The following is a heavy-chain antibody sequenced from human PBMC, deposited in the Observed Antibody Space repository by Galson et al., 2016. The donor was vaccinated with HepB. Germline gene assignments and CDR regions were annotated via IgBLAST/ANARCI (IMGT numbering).Heavy chain of an antibody. D-gene: IGHD3-16*01. CDR3: ARDLFLGGPVRDP. Sequence: SPRLSCAASGFIFSNFGFHWVRQAPGKGLEWVAVMLSDADNKYYAESVKGRFTISRDNSKNTLYLQMNSLRAEDTAVYYCARDLFLGGPVRDPWGQGALVIVSS. J-gene: IGHJ5*02. CDR1: GFIFSNFG. CDR2: MLSDADNK. V-gene: IGHV3-33*01.